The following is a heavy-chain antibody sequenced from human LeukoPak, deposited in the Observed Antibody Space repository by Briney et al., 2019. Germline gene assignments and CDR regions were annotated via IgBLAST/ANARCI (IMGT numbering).Heavy chain of an antibody. CDR3: ARRIAALGY. CDR1: GGSFSGYY. V-gene: IGHV4-34*01. CDR2: INHSGST. J-gene: IGHJ4*02. Sequence: SETLSLTCAVYGGSFSGYYWSWIRQPPGKGLEWIGEINHSGSTNYNPSLKNRVTISVDTSKNQFSLKLSSVTAADTAVYYCARRIAALGYWGQGTLVTVSS. D-gene: IGHD6-6*01.